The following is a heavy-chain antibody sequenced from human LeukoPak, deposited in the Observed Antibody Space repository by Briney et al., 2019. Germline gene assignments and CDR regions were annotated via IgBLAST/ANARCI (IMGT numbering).Heavy chain of an antibody. Sequence: SETLSLTCAVYGGSFSAYYWSWIRQPPGKGLEWIGEINHSGTTKCNPSLKSRVTISVDTSENQFSLKLSSVTAADTAVYYCARPDQRGYTYGYSAFDIWGQGTMVTVSS. D-gene: IGHD5-18*01. CDR3: ARPDQRGYTYGYSAFDI. V-gene: IGHV4-34*01. CDR2: INHSGTT. J-gene: IGHJ3*02. CDR1: GGSFSAYY.